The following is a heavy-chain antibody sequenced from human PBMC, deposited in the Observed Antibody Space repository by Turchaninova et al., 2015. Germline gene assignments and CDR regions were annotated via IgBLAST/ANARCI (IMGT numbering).Heavy chain of an antibody. CDR3: ARRDYDSNGSHAFDI. Sequence: QVQLPESGPGLVKPSETLSLTCAVSGYPISSPYSWGWIRQPPGKGLEWIGTIYHSGSTYYNPSLKSRVTISVDTSKNQFSLKLSSVTAADTAVYYCARRDYDSNGSHAFDIWGQGTMVTVSS. J-gene: IGHJ3*02. CDR2: IYHSGST. D-gene: IGHD3-22*01. V-gene: IGHV4-38-2*01. CDR1: GYPISSPYS.